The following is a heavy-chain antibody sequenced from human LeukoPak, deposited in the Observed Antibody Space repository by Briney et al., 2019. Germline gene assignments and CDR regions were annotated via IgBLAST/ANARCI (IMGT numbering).Heavy chain of an antibody. Sequence: GGSLRLSCSASGFTFSSSAMFWVRHAPGKGLEYVSGISSDGGRTNYADSVKARFTISRDNSKVTLYLQMTSLRPEDTAIYYCVKDPSGNYFYFDYWGQGTLVTVSS. CDR1: GFTFSSSA. D-gene: IGHD1-26*01. CDR2: ISSDGGRT. V-gene: IGHV3-64D*09. J-gene: IGHJ4*02. CDR3: VKDPSGNYFYFDY.